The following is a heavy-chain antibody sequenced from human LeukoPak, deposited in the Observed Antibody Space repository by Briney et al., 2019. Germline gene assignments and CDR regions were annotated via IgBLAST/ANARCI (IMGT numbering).Heavy chain of an antibody. V-gene: IGHV3-23*01. CDR2: ISGSGGST. CDR3: ASRGITGIKYYFDY. Sequence: GGSLRLSCAASGFTFSRYAMSWVRQAPGKGLEWVSAISGSGGSTYYADSVKGRFTISRDNSKNTLYLQMNSLRAEDTAVYYCASRGITGIKYYFDYWGQGTLVTVSS. D-gene: IGHD1-20*01. J-gene: IGHJ4*02. CDR1: GFTFSRYA.